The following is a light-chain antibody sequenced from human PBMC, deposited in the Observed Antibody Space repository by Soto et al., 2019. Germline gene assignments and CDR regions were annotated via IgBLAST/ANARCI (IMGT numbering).Light chain of an antibody. CDR2: EVT. J-gene: IGLJ1*01. Sequence: QSALAQPASVSGSPGQTITISCTGTSSDVGGYNAVSWYQHHPCKAPKLIIYEVTHRPAGVSGRFSASKSGNTASLTISGLQAEDEADYYCNSFRVNRLYVFGTGTKGTV. V-gene: IGLV2-14*01. CDR1: SSDVGGYNA. CDR3: NSFRVNRLYV.